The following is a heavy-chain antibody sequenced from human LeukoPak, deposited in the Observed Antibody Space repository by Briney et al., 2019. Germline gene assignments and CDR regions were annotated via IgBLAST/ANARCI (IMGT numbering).Heavy chain of an antibody. CDR2: IKDDGTEK. J-gene: IGHJ4*02. D-gene: IGHD6-19*01. Sequence: GGSLRLSCAASGFTFSSSWMTWIRQVPGKGLEWVAHIKDDGTEKYYVDSVKGRFTISKDNAKNSVYLQMNSLRGEDTAVYYCARWTSGWEFDYWGQGTQVSVSS. CDR3: ARWTSGWEFDY. V-gene: IGHV3-7*05. CDR1: GFTFSSSW.